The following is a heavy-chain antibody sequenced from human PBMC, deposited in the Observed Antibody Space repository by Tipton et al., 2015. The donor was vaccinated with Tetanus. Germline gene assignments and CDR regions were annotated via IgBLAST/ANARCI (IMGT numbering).Heavy chain of an antibody. V-gene: IGHV4-30-2*03. Sequence: PSLTCAVSGGSISSGDYSWSWIRQPPGKGLEWIGYIYDSGSTYYNPSLKSRVTMSVDTSRNQLSLNLSSVAAADTAVYYCARHLTYTYTSRYFDYWGLGTLVTVSS. D-gene: IGHD5-18*01. CDR1: GGSISSGDYS. J-gene: IGHJ4*02. CDR3: ARHLTYTYTSRYFDY. CDR2: IYDSGST.